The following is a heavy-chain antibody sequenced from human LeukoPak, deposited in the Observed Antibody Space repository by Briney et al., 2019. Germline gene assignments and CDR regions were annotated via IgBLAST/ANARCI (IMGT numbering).Heavy chain of an antibody. V-gene: IGHV3-48*03. CDR3: ARYLEATETTWHYMDV. CDR1: GFTFSTYE. Sequence: GGSLRLSCAASGFTFSTYEINWVRQAPGKGLEWLSHISTSGSSIHYADSVKGRFTISRDNAKNSLYLQMNSLRVEDTGLYYCARYLEATETTWHYMDVWGKGTTVIVSS. J-gene: IGHJ6*03. CDR2: ISTSGSSI. D-gene: IGHD1-1*01.